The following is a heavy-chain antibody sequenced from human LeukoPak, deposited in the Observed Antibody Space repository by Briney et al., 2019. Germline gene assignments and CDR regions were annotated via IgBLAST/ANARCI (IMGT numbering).Heavy chain of an antibody. CDR3: VKITSVTGGDC. J-gene: IGHJ4*02. CDR1: GFTFSAYA. CDR2: ISSNGGSS. D-gene: IGHD1-1*01. Sequence: PGGSLRLSCSASGFTFSAYAMYWVRQAPGKGLEYVSGISSNGGSSFYADSVKGRFTISRENSKNTLYLQMSSLRAEDTAVYYCVKITSVTGGDCWGQGTRLTVSS. V-gene: IGHV3-64D*09.